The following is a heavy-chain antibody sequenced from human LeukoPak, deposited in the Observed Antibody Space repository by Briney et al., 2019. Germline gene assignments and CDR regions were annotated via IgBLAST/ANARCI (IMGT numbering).Heavy chain of an antibody. Sequence: SVKLSFTASGYTLTGYYMHCVGHAPGQRLKKMRWINPNSGGTNYAQKFQGRVTMTRDTSISTAYMELSRLRSDDTAVYYCARDDAGSSSTPFAYCGQGTLVTVSS. CDR3: ARDDAGSSSTPFAY. J-gene: IGHJ4*02. D-gene: IGHD6-6*01. CDR1: GYTLTGYY. CDR2: INPNSGGT. V-gene: IGHV1-2*02.